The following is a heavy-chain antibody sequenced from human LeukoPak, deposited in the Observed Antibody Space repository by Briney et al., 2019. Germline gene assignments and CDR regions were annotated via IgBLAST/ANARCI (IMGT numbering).Heavy chain of an antibody. CDR3: ARNHPYYYDSNGLYYFDY. Sequence: ASVKVFCKTSGYTFTNNAITWVRRAPGQGLEWLGWISVYNGNTNYAQKLQGRVTMTTDTSTTTVYMELRSLRSHDTAVYYCARNHPYYYDSNGLYYFDYWGQGTLVTVSS. CDR1: GYTFTNNA. V-gene: IGHV1-18*01. J-gene: IGHJ4*02. D-gene: IGHD3-22*01. CDR2: ISVYNGNT.